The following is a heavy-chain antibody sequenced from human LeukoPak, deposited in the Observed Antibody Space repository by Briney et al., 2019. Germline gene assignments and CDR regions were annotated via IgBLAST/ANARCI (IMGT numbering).Heavy chain of an antibody. J-gene: IGHJ4*02. D-gene: IGHD4/OR15-4a*01. CDR1: GFTPSNYW. Sequence: GGSLRLSCVVSGFTPSNYWMAWVRQAPGKGLEWVADIKQDGSDKHYVDSVKGRFTISRDNAKNSVYLQMNSLRAEDTAVYYCTRLHGAYPIDFWGQGTLVTVSS. CDR2: IKQDGSDK. CDR3: TRLHGAYPIDF. V-gene: IGHV3-7*01.